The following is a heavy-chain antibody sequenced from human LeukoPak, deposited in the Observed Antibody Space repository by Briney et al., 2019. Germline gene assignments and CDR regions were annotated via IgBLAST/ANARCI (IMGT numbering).Heavy chain of an antibody. CDR2: IIGSLGVTFDGT. Sequence: GGSLRLSCAASGFTFSNYAMSWVRQAPGKGLEWVSAIIGSLGVTFDGTFYADSVKGRFTISRDNTKNTLFLQKNTLRAEDTAVYYSAREGSVAGSGYFDYWGQGSLVTVSS. V-gene: IGHV3-23*01. CDR3: AREGSVAGSGYFDY. D-gene: IGHD6-19*01. CDR1: GFTFSNYA. J-gene: IGHJ4*02.